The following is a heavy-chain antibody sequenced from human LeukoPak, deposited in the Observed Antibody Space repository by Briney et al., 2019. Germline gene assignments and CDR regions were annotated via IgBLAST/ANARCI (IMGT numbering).Heavy chain of an antibody. CDR3: ARDGASWDYYYYYMDV. D-gene: IGHD1-26*01. CDR2: IYYSGGT. V-gene: IGHV4-59*01. Sequence: SETLSLTCTVSGGSISNYYWSWIRQPPGKGLEWIGHIYYSGGTNYNPSLESRVTISVDTSKIQFSLKLSSVTAADTAVYYCARDGASWDYYYYYMDVWGKGTTVTVSS. J-gene: IGHJ6*03. CDR1: GGSISNYY.